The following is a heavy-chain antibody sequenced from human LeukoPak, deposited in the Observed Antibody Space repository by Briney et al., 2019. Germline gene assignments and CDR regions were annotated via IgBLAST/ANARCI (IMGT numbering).Heavy chain of an antibody. D-gene: IGHD3-3*01. CDR2: MNPNNGNT. V-gene: IGHV1-8*01. J-gene: IGHJ5*02. CDR1: GYTFTSYD. Sequence: ASVKVSCKASGYTFTSYDINWVRQATGQGLEWMGWMNPNNGNTGYAQKFQGRVTMTRDRSTSTVYMVLSSLRSEDTAVYYCAREAVTIFGLVRTQTAKGPHRFDPWGQGTLVTVSS. CDR3: AREAVTIFGLVRTQTAKGPHRFDP.